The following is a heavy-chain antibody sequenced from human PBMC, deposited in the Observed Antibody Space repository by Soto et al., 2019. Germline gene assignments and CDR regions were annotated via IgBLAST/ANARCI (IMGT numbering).Heavy chain of an antibody. J-gene: IGHJ4*02. V-gene: IGHV3-33*01. D-gene: IGHD4-17*01. CDR2: IWYDGSNK. CDR3: ARSNPGYGDYGDY. CDR1: GFTFSSYG. Sequence: QVQLVESGGGVVQPGRSLRLSCAASGFTFSSYGMHWVRQAPGKGLEWVAVIWYDGSNKYYADSVKGRFTISRDNSKNTLYLQMNSLRAEDTAVYYCARSNPGYGDYGDYWGQGTLVTVSS.